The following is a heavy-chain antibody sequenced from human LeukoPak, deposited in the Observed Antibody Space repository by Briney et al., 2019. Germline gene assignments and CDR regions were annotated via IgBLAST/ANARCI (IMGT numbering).Heavy chain of an antibody. CDR1: GFTFSSYA. Sequence: PGGSLRLSCAASGFTFSSYAMHWVRQAPGKGLEWVAVISYDGSNKYYADSVKGRFTISRDNSKNTLYPQMNSLRAEDTAVYYCARASDSGDWHLGYWGQGTLVTVSS. CDR2: ISYDGSNK. CDR3: ARASDSGDWHLGY. V-gene: IGHV3-30-3*01. D-gene: IGHD2-21*02. J-gene: IGHJ4*02.